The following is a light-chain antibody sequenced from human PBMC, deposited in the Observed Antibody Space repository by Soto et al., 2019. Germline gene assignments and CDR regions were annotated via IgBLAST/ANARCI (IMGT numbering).Light chain of an antibody. Sequence: QSVLTQPASVSGSPGQSITISCTGTSSDVGGYNYVSWYQQHPGKAPNLMIYDVSNRPSGVSNRFSGSKSGNTTSLTISGPQAEDEADYYCSSYTSSSTLYVFGTGTKVTVL. J-gene: IGLJ1*01. V-gene: IGLV2-14*01. CDR2: DVS. CDR3: SSYTSSSTLYV. CDR1: SSDVGGYNY.